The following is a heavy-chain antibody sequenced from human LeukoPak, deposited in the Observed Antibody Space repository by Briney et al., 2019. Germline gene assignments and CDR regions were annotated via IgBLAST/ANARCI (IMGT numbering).Heavy chain of an antibody. CDR3: ARAEMQLGKCTSTNCLFDY. J-gene: IGHJ4*02. V-gene: IGHV3-48*01. D-gene: IGHD2-2*01. CDR2: ISSSSSTSSTI. Sequence: PGGSLRLSCAASGFTFSSYSMNWVRQAPGKGLDWVSYISSSSSTSSTIYYADSVKGRFTISRDNAKNSLYLQMNSLRAEDTAVYYCARAEMQLGKCTSTNCLFDYWGQGTLVTVSS. CDR1: GFTFSSYS.